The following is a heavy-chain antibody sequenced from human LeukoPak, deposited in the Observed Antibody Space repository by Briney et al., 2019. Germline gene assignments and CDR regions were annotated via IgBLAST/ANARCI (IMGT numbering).Heavy chain of an antibody. J-gene: IGHJ4*02. CDR2: ISGSGGST. V-gene: IGHV3-23*01. Sequence: PGGSLRLSCAASGFTVSSNYMSWVRQAPGKGLEWVSAISGSGGSTYYADSVKGRFTISRDNSKNTLYLQMNSLRAEDTAVYYCAKLRYLGIAAVQERDYWGQGTLVTVSS. D-gene: IGHD6-13*01. CDR3: AKLRYLGIAAVQERDY. CDR1: GFTVSSNY.